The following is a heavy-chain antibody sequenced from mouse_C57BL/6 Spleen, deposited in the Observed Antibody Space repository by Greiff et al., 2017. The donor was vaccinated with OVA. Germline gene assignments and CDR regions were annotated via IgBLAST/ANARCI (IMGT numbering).Heavy chain of an antibody. CDR2: IRNKANGYTT. V-gene: IGHV7-3*01. Sequence: EVKLVESGGGLVQPGGSLNLSCAASGFTFTDYYMSWVRQPPGKALEWLGFIRNKANGYTTEYSSSVKGRFTISRDNSQSNLYLQMNALRAEDSATYYCARDSSLYYYDMGDWGKGTSVTVAS. CDR3: ARDSSLYYYDMGD. CDR1: GFTFTDYY. J-gene: IGHJ4*01. D-gene: IGHD6-1*01.